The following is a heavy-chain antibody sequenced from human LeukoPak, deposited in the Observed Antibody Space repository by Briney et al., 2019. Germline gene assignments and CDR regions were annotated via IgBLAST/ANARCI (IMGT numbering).Heavy chain of an antibody. V-gene: IGHV4-31*03. D-gene: IGHD6-19*01. Sequence: SQTLSLTCTVSGGSISSGGYYWSWIRQHPGKGLEWIGYIYYSGSTYYNPSLKSRVTISVDTSKNQFSLKLSSVTVADTAVYYCARTYSSGWFFDYWGQGTLVTVSS. CDR2: IYYSGST. CDR3: ARTYSSGWFFDY. CDR1: GGSISSGGYY. J-gene: IGHJ4*02.